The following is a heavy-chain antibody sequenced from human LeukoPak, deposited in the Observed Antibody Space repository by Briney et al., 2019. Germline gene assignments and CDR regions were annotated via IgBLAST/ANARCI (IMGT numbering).Heavy chain of an antibody. CDR2: IYYSGST. J-gene: IGHJ4*02. V-gene: IGHV4-39*07. D-gene: IGHD6-19*01. CDR1: GGSISSSSYY. CDR3: ARVGIAVAGCDY. Sequence: SETLSLTCTVSGGSISSSSYYWGWIRQPPGKGLEWIGSIYYSGSTYYNPSLKSRVTISVDTSKNQFSLKLSSVTAADTAVYYCARVGIAVAGCDYWGQGTLVTVSS.